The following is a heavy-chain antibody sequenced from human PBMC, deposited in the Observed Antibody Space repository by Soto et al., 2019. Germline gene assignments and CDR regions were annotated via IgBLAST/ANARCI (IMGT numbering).Heavy chain of an antibody. V-gene: IGHV3-23*01. D-gene: IGHD2-15*01. CDR3: AKDILGTKARAFDI. J-gene: IGHJ3*02. CDR1: GFTFNSYA. CDR2: ISGSGYST. Sequence: GGSLRLSCAASGFTFNSYAMSWVRQVPGKGLEWVSTISGSGYSTYYAGSVKGRFTISRDNSKDTLYLQMNSLRAEDTAVYYCAKDILGTKARAFDIWGQGKMVTVS.